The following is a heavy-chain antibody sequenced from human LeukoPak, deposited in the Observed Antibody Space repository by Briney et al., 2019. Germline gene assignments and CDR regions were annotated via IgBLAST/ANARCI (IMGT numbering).Heavy chain of an antibody. CDR2: IYYSGST. D-gene: IGHD2/OR15-2a*01. CDR3: ARRRFYYFDY. J-gene: IGHJ4*02. Sequence: SETLSLTCTASGGSISSYYWSWIRQPPGKGLEWIGYIYYSGSTNYNPSLKSRVTISVDTSKNQFSLKLSSVTAADTAVYYCARRRFYYFDYWGQGTLVTVSS. V-gene: IGHV4-59*08. CDR1: GGSISSYY.